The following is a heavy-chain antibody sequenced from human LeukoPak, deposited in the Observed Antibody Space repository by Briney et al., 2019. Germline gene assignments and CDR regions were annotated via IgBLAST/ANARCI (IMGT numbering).Heavy chain of an antibody. V-gene: IGHV3-23*01. Sequence: GGSLRLSCTVSGFSLSSYALSWVRRAPGKGLEWVSAISGSDDGTYYADSVKGRFTISRDNSRNTLYLQMNTLRAEDTAVYFCAKSPVSSCRGSFCYPFDYWGQGNLVTVSS. D-gene: IGHD2-15*01. CDR1: GFSLSSYA. CDR2: ISGSDDGT. CDR3: AKSPVSSCRGSFCYPFDY. J-gene: IGHJ4*02.